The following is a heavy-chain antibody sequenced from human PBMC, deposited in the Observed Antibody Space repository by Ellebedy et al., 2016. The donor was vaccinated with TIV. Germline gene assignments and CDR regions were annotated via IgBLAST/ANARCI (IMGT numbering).Heavy chain of an antibody. Sequence: PGGSLRLSCEASGFSVTDNYMTWVRQAPGKGLEWVSVLYAGGARYYADSVKGRFTVSRDNSKNTVHLQMNSLRTEDTAVYYCARAIYDFWSGYFDSWGQGTLVTVSS. CDR3: ARAIYDFWSGYFDS. CDR2: LYAGGAR. V-gene: IGHV3-53*01. D-gene: IGHD3-3*01. J-gene: IGHJ4*02. CDR1: GFSVTDNY.